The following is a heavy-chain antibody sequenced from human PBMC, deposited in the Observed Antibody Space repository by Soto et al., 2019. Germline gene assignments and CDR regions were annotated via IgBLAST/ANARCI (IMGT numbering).Heavy chain of an antibody. Sequence: EVQLLESGGGLVQPGGSLRLSCSASGFTFSDSAMTWVRQAPGKGLEWVSSISDSGSTTYYADSVKGRVTISRDNSKKTLSLKMNNLEADDTAVYYCAKHPVSPIVIKNAFAFLGQGTMVTVSS. CDR3: AKHPVSPIVIKNAFAF. V-gene: IGHV3-23*01. D-gene: IGHD2-15*01. J-gene: IGHJ3*01. CDR2: ISDSGSTT. CDR1: GFTFSDSA.